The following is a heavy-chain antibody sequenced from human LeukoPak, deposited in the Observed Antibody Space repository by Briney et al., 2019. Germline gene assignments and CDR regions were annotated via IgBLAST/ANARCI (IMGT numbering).Heavy chain of an antibody. V-gene: IGHV4-38-2*02. CDR3: ASRNGQFDY. CDR2: IYHSGST. D-gene: IGHD2-8*01. J-gene: IGHJ4*02. Sequence: PSETLSLTCTVSGYSISSGYYWGWIRQPPGKGLEWIGSIYHSGSTYYNPSLKSRVTISVDTSKNQFSLKLSSVTAADTAVYYCASRNGQFDYWGQGTLVTVSS. CDR1: GYSISSGYY.